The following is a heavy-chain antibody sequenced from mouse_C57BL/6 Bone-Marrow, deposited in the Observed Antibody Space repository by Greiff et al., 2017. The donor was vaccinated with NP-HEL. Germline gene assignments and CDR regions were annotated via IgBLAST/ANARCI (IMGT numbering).Heavy chain of an antibody. D-gene: IGHD2-1*01. Sequence: EVQLVESGAELVRPGASVKLSCTASGFNIKDDYMHWVKQRPEQGLEWIGWIDPENGDTEYASKFQGKATITADTSSNTAYLQLSSLTSEETAVYYCTTYYYGNYAPYWYFDVWGTGTTVTVSS. J-gene: IGHJ1*03. CDR3: TTYYYGNYAPYWYFDV. CDR2: IDPENGDT. V-gene: IGHV14-4*01. CDR1: GFNIKDDY.